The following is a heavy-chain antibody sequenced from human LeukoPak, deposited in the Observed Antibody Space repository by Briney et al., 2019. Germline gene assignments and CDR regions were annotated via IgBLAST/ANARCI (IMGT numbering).Heavy chain of an antibody. CDR2: IYSGGST. D-gene: IGHD3-10*01. CDR1: GFTVSSNY. Sequence: PGGSLRLSCAASGFTVSSNYMSWVRQAPGKGLEWVSVIYSGGSTYYADSVKGRFTISRDNSKNTLYLQMNSLRAEDTAVYYCARAPPYPKVRGVHFDYWGQGTLVTVSS. CDR3: ARAPPYPKVRGVHFDY. V-gene: IGHV3-53*01. J-gene: IGHJ4*02.